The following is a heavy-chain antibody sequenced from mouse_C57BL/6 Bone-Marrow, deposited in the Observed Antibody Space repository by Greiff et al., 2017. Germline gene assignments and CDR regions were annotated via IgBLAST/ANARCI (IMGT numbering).Heavy chain of an antibody. D-gene: IGHD1-1*01. CDR3: ARVEFDGSGGDWYFDV. CDR1: GYTFTSYD. Sequence: QVQLQQPGAELVKPGASVTLSCKASGYTFTSYDINWVKQRPGPGLEWIGWIYPRAGSTKYNEKFKGKATLTVDTSSSTAYMELHSLTSEDSAVYFCARVEFDGSGGDWYFDVWGTGTTVTVSS. J-gene: IGHJ1*03. V-gene: IGHV1-85*01. CDR2: IYPRAGST.